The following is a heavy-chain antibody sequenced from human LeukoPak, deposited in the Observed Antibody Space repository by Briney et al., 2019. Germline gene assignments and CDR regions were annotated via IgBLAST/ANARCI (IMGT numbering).Heavy chain of an antibody. CDR2: ISDGGGTT. V-gene: IGHV3-23*01. CDR3: AKRPSSSTTGSASAFDI. D-gene: IGHD2-2*01. CDR1: GFTFSSHA. Sequence: PGGSLRLSCAASGFTFSSHAMSWVRQAPGKGLEWVSAISDGGGTTFYGDSVKGRFAISRDNSKNTLFLQMNSLRAEDTALYYCAKRPSSSTTGSASAFDIWGQGTMVTVSS. J-gene: IGHJ3*02.